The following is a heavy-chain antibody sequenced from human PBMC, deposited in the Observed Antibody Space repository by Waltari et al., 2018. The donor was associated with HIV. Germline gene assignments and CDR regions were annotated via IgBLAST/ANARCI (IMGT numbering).Heavy chain of an antibody. J-gene: IGHJ6*02. CDR1: GFTFSNAW. V-gene: IGHV3-15*01. CDR2: IKSKTDGGTT. Sequence: SLRLSCAASGFTFSNAWMSWVRQAPGKGLEWVGRIKSKTDGGTTDYAAPVKGRFTISRDDSKNTLYLQMNSLKTEDTAVYYRTTLVLLGVGMDVWGQGTTVTVSS. D-gene: IGHD3-10*01. CDR3: TTLVLLGVGMDV.